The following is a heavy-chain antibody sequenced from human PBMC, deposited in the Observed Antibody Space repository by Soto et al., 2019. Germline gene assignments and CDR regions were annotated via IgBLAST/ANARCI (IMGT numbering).Heavy chain of an antibody. CDR2: ISGSGGRS. D-gene: IGHD3-16*01. V-gene: IGHV3-23*01. J-gene: IGHJ4*02. CDR3: AKAYFVWSSEQPYYFAY. CDR1: GFTFSNYA. Sequence: EVQLLDSGGGLVQPGGSLRLSCAASGFTFSNYAMTWVRQGPGKGLEWVSGISGSGGRSYYADSVKGRFTISRDNSKRTLYLQMNSLRAEDTAVYYCAKAYFVWSSEQPYYFAYWGQGTLGTVSS.